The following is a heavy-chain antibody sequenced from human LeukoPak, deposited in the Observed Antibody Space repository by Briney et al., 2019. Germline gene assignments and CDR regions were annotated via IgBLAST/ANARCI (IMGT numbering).Heavy chain of an antibody. D-gene: IGHD1-26*01. V-gene: IGHV4-4*02. CDR3: ARNPDSGSYYNEFDY. Sequence: PSGTLSLTCAISGASISSTNWWIWVRQPPGKGLEWIGEMHHSGRTNYNPSLKSRITISVDKSKNQFSLKLSSVTAADTAVYYCARNPDSGSYYNEFDYWGQGTLVTVSS. J-gene: IGHJ4*02. CDR1: GASISSTNW. CDR2: MHHSGRT.